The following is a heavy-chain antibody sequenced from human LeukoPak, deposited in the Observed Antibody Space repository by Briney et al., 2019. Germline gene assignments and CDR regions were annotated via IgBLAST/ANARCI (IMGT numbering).Heavy chain of an antibody. Sequence: SETLSLTCAVYAPSFSVYYWSWIRQPPGKGLEWIGEINHSGSTNYNPSLKSRVTISVDTSKNQFSLKLSSVTAADTAVYYCASRRGSAWGQGTLVTVSS. D-gene: IGHD3-16*01. CDR1: APSFSVYY. CDR3: ASRRGSA. V-gene: IGHV4-34*01. J-gene: IGHJ5*02. CDR2: INHSGST.